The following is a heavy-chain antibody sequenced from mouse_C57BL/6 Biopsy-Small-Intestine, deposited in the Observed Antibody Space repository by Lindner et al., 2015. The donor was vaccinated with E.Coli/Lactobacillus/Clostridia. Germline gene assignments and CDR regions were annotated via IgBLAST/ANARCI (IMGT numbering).Heavy chain of an antibody. D-gene: IGHD2-2*01. CDR1: TYSFTGYY. CDR3: ARSHGSYGYFDV. J-gene: IGHJ1*01. CDR2: ISPYNGVS. Sequence: VQLQESGPELVKPGASVKISCKASTYSFTGYYMHWVKQSHGNILDWIGYISPYNGVSSYNQKFKGKATLTVDKSSSTVYMELRSLTSEDSVVYYCARSHGSYGYFDVWGAGTTVTVSS. V-gene: IGHV1-31*01.